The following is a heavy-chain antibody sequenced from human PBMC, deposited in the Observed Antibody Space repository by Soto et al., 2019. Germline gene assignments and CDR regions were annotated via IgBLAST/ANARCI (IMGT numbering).Heavy chain of an antibody. D-gene: IGHD2-8*01. J-gene: IGHJ6*02. CDR3: ARDRISCTNGVCYSPLSYYYYGMDV. Sequence: PSETLSLTCTVSGGSISSYYWSWIRQHPGKGLEWIGYIYYSGSTNYNPSLKSRVTISVDTSKNQFSLKLSSVTAADTAVYYCARDRISCTNGVCYSPLSYYYYGMDVWGQGTTVTVSS. V-gene: IGHV4-59*01. CDR1: GGSISSYY. CDR2: IYYSGST.